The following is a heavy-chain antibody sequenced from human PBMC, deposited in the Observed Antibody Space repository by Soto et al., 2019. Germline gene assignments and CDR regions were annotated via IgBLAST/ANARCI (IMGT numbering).Heavy chain of an antibody. CDR3: ARAYGSGYMDV. CDR1: GVSISSGDYY. CDR2: IYYSEST. J-gene: IGHJ6*02. D-gene: IGHD3-10*01. V-gene: IGHV4-30-4*01. Sequence: SETLSLTCTVSGVSISSGDYYWSWIRQTPGKGLEWIGYIYYSESTYYNPSLKSRVTISGDTSKNQFSLKLTSVTAADTAVYYCARAYGSGYMDVWGQGTTVTVSS.